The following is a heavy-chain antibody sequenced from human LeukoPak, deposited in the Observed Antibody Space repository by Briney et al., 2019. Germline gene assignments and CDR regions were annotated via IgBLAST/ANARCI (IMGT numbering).Heavy chain of an antibody. CDR3: ARKDGDY. D-gene: IGHD5-24*01. CDR2: MYNSGNT. V-gene: IGHV4-59*01. CDR1: GASISSYH. Sequence: PSETLSLTCTVPGASISSYHWSWIRQPPGKGLEWIGYMYNSGNTNYNPSLKSRVTMSLDTSKNQFSLKLSSVAAADTAIYYCARKDGDYWGQGTLVIVSS. J-gene: IGHJ4*02.